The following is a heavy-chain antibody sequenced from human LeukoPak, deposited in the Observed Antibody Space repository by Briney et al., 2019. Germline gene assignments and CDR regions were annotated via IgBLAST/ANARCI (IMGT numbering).Heavy chain of an antibody. Sequence: ASVKVSCKASGYTFTSYGISWVRQAPGQGLEWMGWISDYNGNTNYAQILQGRVTMTTDTSTTTAYMELRSLRSDDTAVYYCARTVYSSTWNYYDYWGQGTLVTVSS. CDR2: ISDYNGNT. CDR1: GYTFTSYG. V-gene: IGHV1-18*01. J-gene: IGHJ4*02. CDR3: ARTVYSSTWNYYDY. D-gene: IGHD6-13*01.